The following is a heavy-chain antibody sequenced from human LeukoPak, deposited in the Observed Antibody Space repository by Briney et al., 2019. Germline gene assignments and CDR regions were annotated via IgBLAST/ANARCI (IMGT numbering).Heavy chain of an antibody. CDR2: ISYDGSNK. D-gene: IGHD3-10*01. J-gene: IGHJ4*02. V-gene: IGHV3-30-3*01. CDR3: ASKWFGELSRVLRTPPNY. CDR1: GFTFSSYA. Sequence: PGGSLRLSCAASGFTFSSYAMHWVRQAPGKGLEWVAVISYDGSNKYYADSVKGRFTISRDNSKNTLYLQMNSLRAEDTAVYYCASKWFGELSRVLRTPPNYWGQGTLVTVSS.